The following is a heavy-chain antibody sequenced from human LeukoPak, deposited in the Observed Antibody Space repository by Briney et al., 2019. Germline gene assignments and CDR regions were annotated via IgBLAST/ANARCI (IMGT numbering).Heavy chain of an antibody. CDR3: ARRSAAKDAFDI. J-gene: IGHJ3*02. V-gene: IGHV3-48*03. CDR1: GFTFSSYE. D-gene: IGHD6-25*01. CDR2: ISSSGSTI. Sequence: GSLRLSRAASGFTFSSYEVNWVRHAPGKGLERVSYISSSGSTIYYADSVKGRFTISRDNAKNTLYLQMNTLRAEDTAVYYCARRSAAKDAFDIWGQGTKVTVSS.